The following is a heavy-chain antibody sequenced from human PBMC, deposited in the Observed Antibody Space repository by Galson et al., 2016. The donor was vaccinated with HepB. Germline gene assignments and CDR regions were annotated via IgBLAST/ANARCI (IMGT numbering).Heavy chain of an antibody. CDR3: AKDSPLSYGGPTKGLIDY. V-gene: IGHV3-43*01. CDR2: ITWDGGTT. J-gene: IGHJ4*02. CDR1: GFDLEDYA. Sequence: SLRLSCAVSGFDLEDYAMHWVRQVPGKTLEWVSLITWDGGTTYYADSVKGRFTISRDDDNRSVFLQTDSLRTEDTALYFCAKDSPLSYGGPTKGLIDYWGQGTLVTVSS. D-gene: IGHD4-23*01.